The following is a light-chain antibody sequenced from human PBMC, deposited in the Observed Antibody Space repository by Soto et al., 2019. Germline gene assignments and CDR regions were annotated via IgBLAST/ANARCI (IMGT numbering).Light chain of an antibody. CDR3: LHYGRSLWT. J-gene: IGKJ1*01. CDR1: QSVSSTY. V-gene: IGKV3-20*01. CDR2: GAS. Sequence: EIVLTQAPGALSMSQGERATLSCRASQSVSSTYLAWYQQKPGQAPRLLVFGASSRATGIPDRFSGSGSGTDFTLTISRLKPEDFAVYYCLHYGRSLWTFGQGTKVDIK.